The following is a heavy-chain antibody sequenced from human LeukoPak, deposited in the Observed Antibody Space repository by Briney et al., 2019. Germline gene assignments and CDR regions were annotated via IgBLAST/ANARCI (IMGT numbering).Heavy chain of an antibody. V-gene: IGHV3-23*01. CDR1: GFTFSNYA. J-gene: IGHJ5*01. D-gene: IGHD3-3*02. CDR2: ISVSGGNT. Sequence: GGSLRLSCAASGFTFSNYAMTWVRQAPGKGLEWVSGISVSGGNTYYADFVKGRFTISRDNSKNTLYLQMISLRAGDTAVYYCARHTGSIIWFDYWGQGALVTVSS. CDR3: ARHTGSIIWFDY.